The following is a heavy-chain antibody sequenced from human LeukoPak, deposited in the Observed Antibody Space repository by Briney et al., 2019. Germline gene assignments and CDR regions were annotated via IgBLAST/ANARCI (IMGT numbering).Heavy chain of an antibody. D-gene: IGHD3-22*01. CDR2: IIPIFGTA. V-gene: IGHV1-69*06. Sequence: GASVKVSCKASGGAFSSYAISWVRQAPGQGLEWMGGIIPIFGTANYAQKFQGRVTMTEDTSTDTAYMELSSLRSEDTAVYYCATIDGHYDSSGYWGQGTLVIVSS. CDR1: GGAFSSYA. CDR3: ATIDGHYDSSGY. J-gene: IGHJ4*02.